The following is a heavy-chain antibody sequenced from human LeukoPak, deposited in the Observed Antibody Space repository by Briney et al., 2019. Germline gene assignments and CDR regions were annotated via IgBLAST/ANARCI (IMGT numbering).Heavy chain of an antibody. V-gene: IGHV3-74*01. CDR2: INSDGTTT. CDR3: ARGNYYGMDV. J-gene: IGHJ6*02. Sequence: PGGSLRLSCAASGFTFSSYWMHWVRQAPGKGLLWVSRINSDGTTTHYADSVKGRFTISRDNAKNTLYLQVNSLRAEDTAVYYCARGNYYGMDVWGQGTTVTVSS. CDR1: GFTFSSYW.